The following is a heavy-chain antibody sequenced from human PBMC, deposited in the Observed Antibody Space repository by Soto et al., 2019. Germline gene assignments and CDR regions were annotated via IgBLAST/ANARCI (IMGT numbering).Heavy chain of an antibody. J-gene: IGHJ6*02. V-gene: IGHV1-69*13. CDR1: GGTFSSYA. Sequence: SVKVSFKASGGTFSSYAISWVRQAPGQGLEWMGGIIPIFGTANYAQKFQGRVTITADESTSTAYMELSSLRSEDTAVYYCARAKPTYYDFWSGYYYYYGMDVWGQGTTVTVSS. CDR2: IIPIFGTA. D-gene: IGHD3-3*01. CDR3: ARAKPTYYDFWSGYYYYYGMDV.